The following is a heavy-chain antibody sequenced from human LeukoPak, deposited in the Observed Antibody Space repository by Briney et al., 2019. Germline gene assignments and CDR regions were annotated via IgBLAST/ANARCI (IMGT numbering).Heavy chain of an antibody. D-gene: IGHD2-2*01. CDR2: IYYSGST. V-gene: IGHV4-59*01. J-gene: IGHJ3*02. CDR1: GGSISSYY. Sequence: SETLSLTCTVSGGSISSYYWSWIRQPPGKGLEWVGYIYYSGSTNYNPYLKSRVTISVDTSKNQFSLKLSSVTAADTAVYYCARGGGYCSSTSCFFDAFDIWGQGTMVTVSS. CDR3: ARGGGYCSSTSCFFDAFDI.